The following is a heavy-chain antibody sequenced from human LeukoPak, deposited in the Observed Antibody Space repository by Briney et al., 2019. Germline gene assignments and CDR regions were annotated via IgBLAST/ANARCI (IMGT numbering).Heavy chain of an antibody. V-gene: IGHV3-23*01. J-gene: IGHJ4*02. D-gene: IGHD2-2*01. Sequence: PGRSLRLSCAASGFTFSSYGMSWVRQAPGKGLEWVSAISGSGGRTYYADSVKGRFTISRDNSKNTLYLQMNSLRAEDTAVYYCAKDRCSSTSCYEAEGPLDYWGQGTLVTVSS. CDR3: AKDRCSSTSCYEAEGPLDY. CDR1: GFTFSSYG. CDR2: ISGSGGRT.